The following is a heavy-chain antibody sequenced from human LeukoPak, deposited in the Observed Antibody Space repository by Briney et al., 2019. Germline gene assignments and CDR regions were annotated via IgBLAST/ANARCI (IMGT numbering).Heavy chain of an antibody. CDR2: VRGSGGST. CDR1: GFTFSSYA. CDR3: ATDFEVVSGVYYYDSSGYYFDY. V-gene: IGHV3-23*01. D-gene: IGHD3-22*01. J-gene: IGHJ4*02. Sequence: GGSLRLSCAASGFTFSSYAMSWVRQPPGKGLELVSAVRGSGGSTYYEDSVKGRFTISRDNSKTTLYLQMNSMRAEDTAVYYCATDFEVVSGVYYYDSSGYYFDYWGQGTLVTVSS.